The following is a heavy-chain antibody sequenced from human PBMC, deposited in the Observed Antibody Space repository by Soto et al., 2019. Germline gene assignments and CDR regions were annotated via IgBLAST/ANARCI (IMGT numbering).Heavy chain of an antibody. CDR1: GFTFSSYA. CDR3: AKDLLGYYDSSGYHYFDY. J-gene: IGHJ4*02. CDR2: ISGSGGST. D-gene: IGHD3-22*01. Sequence: AGSLRLSCAASGFTFSSYAMSWVRQAPGKGLEWVSAISGSGGSTYYADSVKGRFTISRDNSKNTLYLQMNSLRAEDTAVYYCAKDLLGYYDSSGYHYFDYWGQGTLVTVSS. V-gene: IGHV3-23*01.